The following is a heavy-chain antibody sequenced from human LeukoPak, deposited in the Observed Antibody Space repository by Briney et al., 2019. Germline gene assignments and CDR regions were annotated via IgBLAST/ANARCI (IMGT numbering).Heavy chain of an antibody. CDR3: ARARYANAWYAFDI. D-gene: IGHD2-2*01. CDR2: IYYSGST. V-gene: IGHV4-31*03. J-gene: IGHJ3*02. Sequence: PSETLSLTCTVSGGSISSGGHCWSWIRQHPGKGLEWIGCIYYSGSTNYNPSLKSRITISVDTSKNQFSLKLSSVTAADTAVYYCARARYANAWYAFDIWGHGTMVTVSS. CDR1: GGSISSGGHC.